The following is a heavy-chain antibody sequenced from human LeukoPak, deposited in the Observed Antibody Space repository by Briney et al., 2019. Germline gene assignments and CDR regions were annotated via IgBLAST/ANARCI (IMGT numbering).Heavy chain of an antibody. CDR2: IIPILGIA. Sequence: SVKVSCKASGGTFSSYTISCVRQAPGQGLEWMGRIIPILGIANYAQKFQGRVTITADKSTSTAYMELSSLRSEDTAVYYCARTCGGSCYSQEVNVDYWGQGTLVTVSS. D-gene: IGHD2-15*01. CDR1: GGTFSSYT. CDR3: ARTCGGSCYSQEVNVDY. V-gene: IGHV1-69*02. J-gene: IGHJ4*02.